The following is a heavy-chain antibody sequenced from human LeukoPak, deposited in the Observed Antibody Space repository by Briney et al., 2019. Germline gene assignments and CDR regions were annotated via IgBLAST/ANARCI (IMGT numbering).Heavy chain of an antibody. Sequence: GGSLRLSCATSGFAFSSYGMHWVRQAPGKGLEGVGFIRYDGTIKYYADSMKGRFTISRDNSKNTLYLQMNTLRADDTAVYYCAKNAATYYYDSSGYYDHFDYWGQGTLVTVSS. D-gene: IGHD3-22*01. J-gene: IGHJ4*02. V-gene: IGHV3-30*02. CDR3: AKNAATYYYDSSGYYDHFDY. CDR2: IRYDGTIK. CDR1: GFAFSSYG.